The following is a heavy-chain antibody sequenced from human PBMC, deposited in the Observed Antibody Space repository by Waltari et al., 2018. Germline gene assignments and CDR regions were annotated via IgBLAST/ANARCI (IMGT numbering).Heavy chain of an antibody. CDR1: GYSISSGY. Sequence: QVQLQESGPGLVKPSETLSLTCAVSGYSISSGYYWGWIRQPPGKGLEWMGGIIPIFGTAHYAQKFQGRVTITADESTSTAYMELSSLRSEDTAVYYCARDRGPMVRGMGAFDIWGQGTMVTVSS. D-gene: IGHD3-10*01. CDR3: ARDRGPMVRGMGAFDI. CDR2: IIPIFGTA. V-gene: IGHV1-69*01. J-gene: IGHJ3*02.